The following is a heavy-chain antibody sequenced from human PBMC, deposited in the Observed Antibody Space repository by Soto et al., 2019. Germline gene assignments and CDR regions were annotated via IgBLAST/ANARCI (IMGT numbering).Heavy chain of an antibody. J-gene: IGHJ5*02. Sequence: PSETLSLTCAVYGGSFSGYYWNWIRQPPGKGLEWIGEINHSGSTNYNPSLKSRVTISVDTSKNQFSLKLSSVTAADTAVYYCARHVGQVVVMENWFDPWGQGTLVTISS. CDR3: ARHVGQVVVMENWFDP. CDR1: GGSFSGYY. D-gene: IGHD3-22*01. V-gene: IGHV4-34*01. CDR2: INHSGST.